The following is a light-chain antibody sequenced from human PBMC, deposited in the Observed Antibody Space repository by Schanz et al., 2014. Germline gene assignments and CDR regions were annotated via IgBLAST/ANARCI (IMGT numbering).Light chain of an antibody. J-gene: IGLJ2*01. V-gene: IGLV2-14*02. Sequence: QSALTQPASVSGSPGQSITISCTGTSSDVGSYNLVSWYQHHPGKAPKLMIYEGSKRPSGVSNRFSASKSGNTASLTVSGLQAEDEADYYCSSYAGSNNPVVFGGGTKLTVL. CDR2: EGS. CDR1: SSDVGSYNL. CDR3: SSYAGSNNPVV.